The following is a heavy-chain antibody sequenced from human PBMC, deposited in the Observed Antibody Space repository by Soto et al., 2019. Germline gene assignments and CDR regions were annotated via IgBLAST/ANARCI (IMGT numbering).Heavy chain of an antibody. V-gene: IGHV1-18*01. CDR2: ISGHNGNT. Sequence: QVQLVQSGDEVKKTGASVKVSCRASGYTLTNYGISWVRQAPGQGLFWMGWISGHNGNTLYAQNVQGRRTLTIDTSTNTAYMELMSLKIDDTAMYYCVRDWQLSPWGQGTLGTVSS. J-gene: IGHJ5*02. D-gene: IGHD1-1*01. CDR1: GYTLTNYG. CDR3: VRDWQLSP.